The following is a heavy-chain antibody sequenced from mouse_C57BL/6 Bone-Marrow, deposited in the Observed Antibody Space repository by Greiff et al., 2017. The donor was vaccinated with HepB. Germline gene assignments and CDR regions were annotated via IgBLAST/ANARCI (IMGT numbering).Heavy chain of an antibody. CDR2: ISYSGST. V-gene: IGHV3-1*01. J-gene: IGHJ1*03. CDR3: ARGYYGSSHWYFDV. D-gene: IGHD1-1*01. CDR1: GYSITSGYD. Sequence: EVQVVESGPGMVKPSQSLSLTCTVTGYSITSGYDWHWIRHFPGNKLEWMGYISYSGSTNYNPSLKSRISITHDTSKNHFFLKLNSVTTEDTATYYCARGYYGSSHWYFDVWGTGTTVTVSS.